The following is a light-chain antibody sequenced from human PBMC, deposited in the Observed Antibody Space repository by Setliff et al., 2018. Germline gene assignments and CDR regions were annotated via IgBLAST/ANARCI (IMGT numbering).Light chain of an antibody. CDR1: SSDVGGYNY. CDR2: EVS. J-gene: IGLJ1*01. V-gene: IGLV2-14*01. Sequence: QSALTPPASVSGSPGQSITISCTGTSSDVGGYNYVSWYQQHPGKAPKLMIYEVSNRPSGVSNRFSGSKSGNTASLTISGLQAEDEADYHCSSYTSSSTPDVFGTGTKVTVL. CDR3: SSYTSSSTPDV.